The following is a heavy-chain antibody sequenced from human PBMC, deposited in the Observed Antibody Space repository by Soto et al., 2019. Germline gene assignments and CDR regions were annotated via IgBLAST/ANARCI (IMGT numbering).Heavy chain of an antibody. Sequence: GGSLRLSCAASGFTFSSYAVSWVRQAPGKGLEWVSAISGSGGSTYYADSVKGRFTISRDNSKNTLYLQMNSLRAEDTAVYYCARSTAYSSSWYANYYGMDVWGQGTTVTVSS. J-gene: IGHJ6*02. CDR2: ISGSGGST. CDR3: ARSTAYSSSWYANYYGMDV. D-gene: IGHD6-13*01. CDR1: GFTFSSYA. V-gene: IGHV3-23*01.